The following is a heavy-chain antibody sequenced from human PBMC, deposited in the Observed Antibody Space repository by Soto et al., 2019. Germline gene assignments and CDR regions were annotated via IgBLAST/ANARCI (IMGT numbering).Heavy chain of an antibody. V-gene: IGHV1-18*01. J-gene: IGHJ4*02. D-gene: IGHD5-12*01. CDR3: ARSSYPDGYNYYFDY. CDR2: ISAYNGNT. CDR1: GYTFTSYG. Sequence: ASVKVSCKASGYTFTSYGISWVRQAPGQGLEWMGWISAYNGNTNYAQKLQGRVTMTTDTSTSTAYMELRSLRSDDTAVYYCARSSYPDGYNYYFDYWGQGTLVTVSS.